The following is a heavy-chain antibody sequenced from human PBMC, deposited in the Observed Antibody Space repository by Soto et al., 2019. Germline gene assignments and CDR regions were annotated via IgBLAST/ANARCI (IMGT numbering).Heavy chain of an antibody. J-gene: IGHJ5*02. CDR1: GFTFSNYN. V-gene: IGHV3-48*01. CDR2: ISSSSTI. D-gene: IGHD3-22*01. CDR3: AREGDSGGWYHWFDP. Sequence: EVQLVESGGGLVQPGGSLRLSCAASGFTFSNYNMNWVRQAPGKGLEWVSYISSSSTIYYADSVKGRFTISRDNAKNSLYLQMNSLRAEDTAGYYCAREGDSGGWYHWFDPWGQGTLVTVSS.